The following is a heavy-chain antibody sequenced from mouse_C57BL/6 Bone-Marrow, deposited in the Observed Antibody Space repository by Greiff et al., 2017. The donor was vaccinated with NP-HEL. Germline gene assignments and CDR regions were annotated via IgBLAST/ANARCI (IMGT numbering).Heavy chain of an antibody. CDR3: ARDYYGSSCYY. J-gene: IGHJ4*01. V-gene: IGHV3-6*01. D-gene: IGHD1-1*01. CDR1: GYSITSGYY. CDR2: ISYDGSN. Sequence: EVQLQESGPGLVKPSQSLSLTCSVTGYSITSGYYWNWIRQFPGNKLEWMGYISYDGSNNYNPSLKNRISITRDTSKNQFFLKLNSVTTEDTATYYCARDYYGSSCYYWGQGTSVTVSS.